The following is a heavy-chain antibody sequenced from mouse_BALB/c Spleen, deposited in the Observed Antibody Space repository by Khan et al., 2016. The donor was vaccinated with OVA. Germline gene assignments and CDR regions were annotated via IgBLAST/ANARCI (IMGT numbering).Heavy chain of an antibody. D-gene: IGHD2-10*01. CDR3: ARQPYIHYNIMDY. J-gene: IGHJ4*01. V-gene: IGHV2-6-1*01. CDR1: GFSLTNYG. CDR2: IWSDGST. Sequence: QVQLKESGPGLVAPSQSLSITCTISGFSLTNYGVHWVRQPPGKGLEWLVVIWSDGSTTYNSALKSRLTISKDNSQSQVFLKMNSLQTDDTAMYFCARQPYIHYNIMDYWGQGTSVTVSS.